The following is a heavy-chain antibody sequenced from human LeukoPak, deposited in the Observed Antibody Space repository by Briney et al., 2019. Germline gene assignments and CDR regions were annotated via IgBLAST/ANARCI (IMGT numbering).Heavy chain of an antibody. D-gene: IGHD6-19*01. V-gene: IGHV3-21*01. Sequence: PGGSLRLSCAASGFTFSDNYMTWVRQAPGKGLEWVSSISSSSSYIYYADSVKGRFTISRDNAKNSLYLQMNSLRAEDTAVYYCAKVFPRGSLGSGWYERASYYYYYMDVWGKGTTVTVSS. CDR3: AKVFPRGSLGSGWYERASYYYYYMDV. CDR2: ISSSSSYI. J-gene: IGHJ6*03. CDR1: GFTFSDNY.